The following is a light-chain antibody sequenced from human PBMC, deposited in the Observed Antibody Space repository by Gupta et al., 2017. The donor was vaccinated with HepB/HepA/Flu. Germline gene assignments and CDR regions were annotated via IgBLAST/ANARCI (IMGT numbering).Light chain of an antibody. CDR2: GAS. CDR3: QQDCSSPRT. Sequence: EIVLTQSPGTLYLSPGERATLSCRASQRVSSSYLDWYQQKPGQAPRLLIYGASSRATGIPDRFSGSGSGTEFTLTISRLEPEDFAVYYCQQDCSSPRTFGQGTKMEIK. CDR1: QRVSSSY. V-gene: IGKV3-20*01. J-gene: IGKJ2*01.